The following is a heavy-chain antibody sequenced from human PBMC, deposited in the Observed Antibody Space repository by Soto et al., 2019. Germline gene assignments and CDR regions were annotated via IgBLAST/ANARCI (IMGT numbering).Heavy chain of an antibody. J-gene: IGHJ6*03. CDR3: ARIIKDIVVVPAATDYYYYYYMDV. D-gene: IGHD2-2*01. V-gene: IGHV4-31*03. CDR1: GGSISSGGYY. Sequence: SETLSLTCTVSGGSISSGGYYWSWIRQHPGKGLEWIGYIYYSGSTYYNPSLKSRVTISVDTSKNQFSLKLSSVTAADTAVYYCARIIKDIVVVPAATDYYYYYYMDVWGKGTTVTVSS. CDR2: IYYSGST.